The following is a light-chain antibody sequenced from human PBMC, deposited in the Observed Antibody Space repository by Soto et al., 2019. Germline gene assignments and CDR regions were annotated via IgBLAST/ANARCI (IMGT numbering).Light chain of an antibody. CDR3: QHYNSYSEA. V-gene: IGKV1-5*03. CDR1: QTISSW. CDR2: KAS. J-gene: IGKJ1*01. Sequence: DIQMTQSPSTLSGSVGGIFTITCRASQTISSWLAWYQQKPGKAPKLLIEKASTLKSGVPSRFSGSGSGTEFTLTSSSLQPDDFATYYCQHYNSYSEAFGQGTKVEIK.